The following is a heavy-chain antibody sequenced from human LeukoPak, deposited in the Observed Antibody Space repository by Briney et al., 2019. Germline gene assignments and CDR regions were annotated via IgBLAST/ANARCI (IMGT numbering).Heavy chain of an antibody. CDR2: IRSTDGAI. J-gene: IGHJ6*02. CDR3: GRAMDV. Sequence: GGSLRLSCAASGFTFRLYSMNWVRQAPGKGLEWLSYIRSTDGAIAYADSVRGRFTISRDDAKNSLYLQMNSLRGDDTAVYYCGRAMDVWGQGTTVIVSS. CDR1: GFTFRLYS. V-gene: IGHV3-48*01.